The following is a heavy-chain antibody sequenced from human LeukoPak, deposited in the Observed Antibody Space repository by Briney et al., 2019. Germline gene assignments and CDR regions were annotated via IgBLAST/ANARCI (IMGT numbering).Heavy chain of an antibody. V-gene: IGHV1-18*01. CDR2: ISAYNGNT. CDR3: ARERRAYYYYMDV. Sequence: GASVTVSFTSTVYTFTIYGISCVRHAPGQGLGWMGWISAYNGNTNYAQKRQGRVTMTTDTSTSTAYMELRSLRSDDTAVYYCARERRAYYYYMDVWGKGTTVTVSS. J-gene: IGHJ6*03. CDR1: VYTFTIYG. D-gene: IGHD1-1*01.